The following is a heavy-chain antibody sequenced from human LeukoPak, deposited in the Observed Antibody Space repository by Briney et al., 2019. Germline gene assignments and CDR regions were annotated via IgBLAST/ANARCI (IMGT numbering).Heavy chain of an antibody. V-gene: IGHV4-30-4*01. J-gene: IGHJ4*02. CDR1: GGSISSGDYY. CDR2: IYYSGST. Sequence: PSETLSLTCTVSGGSISSGDYYWSWIRQPPGKGLEWIGYIYYSGSTYYNPSLKSRVTISVDTSKNQFSLKLSSVTAADTAVYYCARQYSSSVGYYFDYWGQGTLVTVSS. CDR3: ARQYSSSVGYYFDY. D-gene: IGHD6-6*01.